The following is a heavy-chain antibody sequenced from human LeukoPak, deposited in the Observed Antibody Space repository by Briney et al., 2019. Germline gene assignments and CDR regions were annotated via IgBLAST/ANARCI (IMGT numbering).Heavy chain of an antibody. Sequence: PGGSLRLSCAASGFTFSSYSMNWVRQAPGKGLEWVSYISRSGTIYYADSVKGRFTISRDNAKNSLYLQMNSLRDEDTAVYYCARDPEALDYRGQGTLVTVSS. CDR3: ARDPEALDY. CDR1: GFTFSSYS. J-gene: IGHJ4*02. V-gene: IGHV3-48*02. CDR2: ISRSGTI.